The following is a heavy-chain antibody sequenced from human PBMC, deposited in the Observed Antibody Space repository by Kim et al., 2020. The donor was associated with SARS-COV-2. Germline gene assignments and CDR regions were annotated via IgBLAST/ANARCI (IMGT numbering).Heavy chain of an antibody. J-gene: IGHJ4*02. Sequence: TNDNPSLQSRVNISVDTSNKQFSLRLSSVTAADTAIYYCARGHSTSGYAYWGQGALVTVSS. CDR3: ARGHSTSGYAY. CDR2: T. D-gene: IGHD2-2*01. V-gene: IGHV4-34*01.